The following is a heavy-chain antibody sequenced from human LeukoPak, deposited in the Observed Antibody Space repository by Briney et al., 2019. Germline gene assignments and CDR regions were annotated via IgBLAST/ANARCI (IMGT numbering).Heavy chain of an antibody. CDR2: IKQDGSET. D-gene: IGHD6-19*01. CDR1: GFTFSTYW. J-gene: IGHJ4*02. Sequence: GGSLRLSCAASGFTFSTYWMAWVRQAPGKGLEWVANIKQDGSETFYLDSVKGQFTISRDNAKNSLYLQMNSLRAEDTAVYYCARGSTYSSGWYTGFDYWGQGTLVTVSS. V-gene: IGHV3-7*01. CDR3: ARGSTYSSGWYTGFDY.